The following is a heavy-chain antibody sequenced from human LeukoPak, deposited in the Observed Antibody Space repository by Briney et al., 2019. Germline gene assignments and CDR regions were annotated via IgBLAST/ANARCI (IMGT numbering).Heavy chain of an antibody. Sequence: GGSLRLSCSASGLTVSTNYMSWVRQAPGKGLEWVSAISGSGGSTYYADSVKGRFTISRDNSKNTLYLQMNSLRAEDTAVYYCAKDLCSGGSCYSSWDYWGQGTLVTVSS. J-gene: IGHJ4*02. D-gene: IGHD2-15*01. V-gene: IGHV3-23*01. CDR3: AKDLCSGGSCYSSWDY. CDR1: GLTVSTNY. CDR2: ISGSGGST.